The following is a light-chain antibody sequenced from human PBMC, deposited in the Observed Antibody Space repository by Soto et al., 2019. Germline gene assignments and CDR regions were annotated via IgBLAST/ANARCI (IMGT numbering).Light chain of an antibody. V-gene: IGKV3-11*01. CDR1: QSFRGL. J-gene: IGKJ5*01. Sequence: VLTQSPVTLSFSPGERATLSCRASQSFRGLLAWYQQKPGQAPRLLIYDAYNRATGIPPRFSGSGSGTDFTLTISSLEPEDSAVYYCQQRHMWPIPFGQGRLLAVK. CDR3: QQRHMWPIP. CDR2: DAY.